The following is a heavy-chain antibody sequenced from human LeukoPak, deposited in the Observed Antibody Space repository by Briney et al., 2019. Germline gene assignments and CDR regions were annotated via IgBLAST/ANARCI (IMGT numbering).Heavy chain of an antibody. D-gene: IGHD6-19*01. CDR3: ARSYSSGWYVGYYYYGMDV. V-gene: IGHV4-4*02. J-gene: IGHJ6*02. CDR1: GGSISSSNW. Sequence: SETLSLTCAVSGGSISSSNWWSWVRQPPGKGLEWIGKIYHSGSTNYNPSLKSRVTISVDKSKNQFSLKLSSVTAADTAVYYCARSYSSGWYVGYYYYGMDVWGQGTTVTVSS. CDR2: IYHSGST.